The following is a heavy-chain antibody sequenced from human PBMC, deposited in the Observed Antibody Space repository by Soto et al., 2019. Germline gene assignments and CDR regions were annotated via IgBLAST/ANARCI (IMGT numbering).Heavy chain of an antibody. CDR1: GGSISSGDYY. V-gene: IGHV4-30-4*01. CDR3: ARDGGADILPGYYSGMDV. Sequence: QVQLQESGPGLVKPSQTLSLTCTVSGGSISSGDYYWSWIRQPPGKGLEWIGYIYYSGSTYYNPSLKSRVTISVDTSTNQFSRKLSSVTAADTAVYYCARDGGADILPGYYSGMDVWGHGATVTVSS. D-gene: IGHD3-9*01. CDR2: IYYSGST. J-gene: IGHJ6*02.